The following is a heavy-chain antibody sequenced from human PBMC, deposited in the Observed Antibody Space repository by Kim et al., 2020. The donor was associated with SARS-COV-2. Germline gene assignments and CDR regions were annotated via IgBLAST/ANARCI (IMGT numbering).Heavy chain of an antibody. CDR1: GFTFETYG. D-gene: IGHD1-26*01. J-gene: IGHJ4*02. Sequence: GGSLRLSCAASGFTFETYGMGWVRQAPGKGLEWVSSVSASGANTYYADSVKGRFTISRDNSKNTLYLQMNSLRAEDTALYYCAKSPSSGRFYAGLDFWGRGTLVTVSS. CDR3: AKSPSSGRFYAGLDF. CDR2: VSASGANT. V-gene: IGHV3-23*01.